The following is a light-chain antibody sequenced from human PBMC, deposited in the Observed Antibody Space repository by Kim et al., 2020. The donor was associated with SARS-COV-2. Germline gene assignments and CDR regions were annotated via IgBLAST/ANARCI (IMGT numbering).Light chain of an antibody. CDR2: GAS. V-gene: IGKV3-20*01. Sequence: WSPGERGTLSCRASQSVSSGDLAWYQQKPGQAPRLLIHGASSRATGIPDRFSGSGSGTDFNLTISRLEPEDFAVYYCQQYGSSPYTFGQGTKLEI. J-gene: IGKJ2*01. CDR3: QQYGSSPYT. CDR1: QSVSSGD.